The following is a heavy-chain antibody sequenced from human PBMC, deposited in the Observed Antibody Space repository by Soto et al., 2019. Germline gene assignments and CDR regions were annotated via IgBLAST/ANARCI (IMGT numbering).Heavy chain of an antibody. J-gene: IGHJ4*02. CDR2: ISYDGSNK. Sequence: QVQLVESGGGVVQPGRSLRLSCAASGFTFSDFGLHWVRQAPGKGLEWVAFISYDGSNKFHADSVKGRFTISRDNSKNTLYLQMNSLRAEDTAVYYCAKALGELSPESYDYWGQGTLGTVSS. D-gene: IGHD3-16*02. CDR1: GFTFSDFG. V-gene: IGHV3-30*18. CDR3: AKALGELSPESYDY.